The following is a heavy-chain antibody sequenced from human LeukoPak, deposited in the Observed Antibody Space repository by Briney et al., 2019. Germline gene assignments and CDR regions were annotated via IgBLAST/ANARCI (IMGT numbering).Heavy chain of an antibody. J-gene: IGHJ4*02. D-gene: IGHD3-22*01. CDR3: ASYKYYYDSSGLDY. CDR1: VYTFTSYA. CDR2: SNAGNGNT. Sequence: ASVTVSCKASVYTFTSYAMHWVRRAPGQRLEWMGWSNAGNGNTKYSQEFQGRVTITRDTSASTAYMELSRLRSDDTGVYYCASYKYYYDSSGLDYWGQGTLVTVSS. V-gene: IGHV1-3*02.